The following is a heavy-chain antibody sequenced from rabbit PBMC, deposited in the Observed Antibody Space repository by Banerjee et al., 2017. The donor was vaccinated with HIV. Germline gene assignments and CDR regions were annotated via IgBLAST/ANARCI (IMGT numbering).Heavy chain of an antibody. CDR3: ARDYGGNRFYWDL. CDR1: GFDLSRSYW. D-gene: IGHD8-1*01. V-gene: IGHV1S45*01. J-gene: IGHJ6*01. Sequence: EESGGGLVKPEGSLTVTCKVSGFDLSRSYWICWVRQAPGKGLEWIACIYTGDGSTYYASWAKGRFTISKTSSTTVTLQMTSLTAADTATYFCARDYGGNRFYWDLWGQGTLVT. CDR2: IYTGDGST.